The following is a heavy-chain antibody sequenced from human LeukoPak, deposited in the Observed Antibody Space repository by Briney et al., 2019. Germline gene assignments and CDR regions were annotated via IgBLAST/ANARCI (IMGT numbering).Heavy chain of an antibody. V-gene: IGHV3-53*01. J-gene: IGHJ3*02. CDR2: IYSGGST. CDR1: GFTVSSNY. D-gene: IGHD3-3*01. Sequence: GGSLRLSCAASGFTVSSNYMSWVRQAPGKGLEWVSVIYSGGSTYYANSVKGRFTISRDNSKNTLYLQMNSLRAEDTAVYYCARTIWPNAFDIWGQGTMVTVSS. CDR3: ARTIWPNAFDI.